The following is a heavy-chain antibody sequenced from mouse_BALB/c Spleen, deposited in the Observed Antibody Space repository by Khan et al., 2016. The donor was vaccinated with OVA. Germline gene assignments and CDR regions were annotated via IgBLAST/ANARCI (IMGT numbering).Heavy chain of an antibody. CDR3: ARLEDI. CDR2: IWAGGST. J-gene: IGHJ2*01. CDR1: GFSLTSYG. D-gene: IGHD1-3*01. V-gene: IGHV2-9*02. Sequence: QVQLKESGPGLVAPSQSLSITCTVSGFSLTSYGVYWVRQPPGKGLELLGVIWAGGSTNYNSALMSRLSISKENSKSQVFLKMNSRQTDDAAMYYYARLEDIWGQGTTLTVSS.